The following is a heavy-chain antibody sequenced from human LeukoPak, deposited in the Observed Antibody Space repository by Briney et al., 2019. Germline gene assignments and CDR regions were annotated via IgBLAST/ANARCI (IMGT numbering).Heavy chain of an antibody. V-gene: IGHV1-2*06. D-gene: IGHD3-22*01. CDR2: INPNSGGT. CDR1: GYTFTGYY. J-gene: IGHJ4*02. Sequence: ASVKVSCTASGYTFTGYYMHWVRQAPGQGLEWMGRINPNSGGTNYAQKFQGRVTMTRDTSISTAYMELSRLRSDDTAVYYCARETYYYDSSGATLDYWGQGTPVTVSS. CDR3: ARETYYYDSSGATLDY.